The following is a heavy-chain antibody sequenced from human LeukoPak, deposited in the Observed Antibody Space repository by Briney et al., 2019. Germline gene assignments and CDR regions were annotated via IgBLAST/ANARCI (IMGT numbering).Heavy chain of an antibody. Sequence: SETLSPTCAVSGGSISIGGYSWSWLRQPPGEGLEWIGYIYHSGSTYYNPSLKSRVTIPVDRSKNQFSLKLSSVTAADTAVYYCARGAPSGYYYYGMDVWGQGTTVTVSS. D-gene: IGHD7-27*01. V-gene: IGHV4-30-2*01. CDR2: IYHSGST. J-gene: IGHJ6*02. CDR3: ARGAPSGYYYYGMDV. CDR1: GGSISIGGYS.